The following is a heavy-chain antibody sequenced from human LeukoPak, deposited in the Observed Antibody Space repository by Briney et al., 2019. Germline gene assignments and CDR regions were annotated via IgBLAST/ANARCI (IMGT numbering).Heavy chain of an antibody. D-gene: IGHD2-15*01. CDR3: ARGGVATPREYYGMDV. CDR2: ISAYNGNT. Sequence: ASVKVSCKTSGYTFTNYGISWVRQAPGQGLEWMGWISAYNGNTNYAQKLQGRVTMTTDTSTSTAYMELRSLRSDDTAVYYCARGGVATPREYYGMDVWGQGTTVTVSS. V-gene: IGHV1-18*01. CDR1: GYTFTNYG. J-gene: IGHJ6*02.